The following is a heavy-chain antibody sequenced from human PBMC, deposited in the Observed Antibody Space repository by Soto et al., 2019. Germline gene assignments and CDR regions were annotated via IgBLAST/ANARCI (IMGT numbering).Heavy chain of an antibody. CDR1: GYTFATYG. V-gene: IGHV1-18*01. CDR2: VSAINGAT. D-gene: IGHD6-19*01. Sequence: QVQLVQSGGEVKKPGASMKVSCKASGYTFATYGVSWVRQAPGRGLEWVGWVSAINGATSCAQNFQDRLIVTTDTSTSTAYMELRSLGSDDTAIYYCTRGKSIAVPEGPWGQGTLVTVSS. J-gene: IGHJ5*02. CDR3: TRGKSIAVPEGP.